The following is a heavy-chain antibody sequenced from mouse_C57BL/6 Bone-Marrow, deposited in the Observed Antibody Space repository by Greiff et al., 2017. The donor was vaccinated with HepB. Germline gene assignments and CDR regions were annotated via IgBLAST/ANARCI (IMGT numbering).Heavy chain of an antibody. CDR3: ARSGGYGSYELSFAY. D-gene: IGHD1-1*02. J-gene: IGHJ2*01. CDR1: GYTFTSYW. V-gene: IGHV1-52*01. Sequence: VQLQQPGAELVRPGSSVKLPCKASGYTFTSYWMHWVKQRPIQGLEWIGNIDPSDSETHYNQKLKDKTTLTIDKSASTAYMQLSSLTTEDSAVYYCARSGGYGSYELSFAYWGQGTTLTVSS. CDR2: IDPSDSET.